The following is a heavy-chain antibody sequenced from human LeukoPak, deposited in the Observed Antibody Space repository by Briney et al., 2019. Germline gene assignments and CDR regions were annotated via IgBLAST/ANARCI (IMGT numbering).Heavy chain of an antibody. CDR1: GFTFSSYW. CDR2: IKQDGSEK. CDR3: ARVFGQWLVSFDI. Sequence: GGSLRLSCAASGFTFSSYWMSWVRQAPGKGLEWVANIKQDGSEKYYVDSVKGRFTISRDNAKNSLYLQMNSLRAEDTAVYYCARVFGQWLVSFDIWGQGTMVTVSS. V-gene: IGHV3-7*01. J-gene: IGHJ3*02. D-gene: IGHD6-19*01.